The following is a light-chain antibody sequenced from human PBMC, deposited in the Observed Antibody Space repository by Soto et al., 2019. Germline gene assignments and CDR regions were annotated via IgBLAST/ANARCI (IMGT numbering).Light chain of an antibody. CDR3: QHYDSPPYT. CDR2: DAF. V-gene: IGKV3D-20*01. Sequence: ELVLTHSPATLSLSPGETATPSCGASHPVASTYLAWYQQKPGLAPRLLIFDAFNRATGIPDRFSGSGSGTDFTLTISRLEPEDFAVYYCQHYDSPPYTFGQGTKVEIK. J-gene: IGKJ2*01. CDR1: HPVASTY.